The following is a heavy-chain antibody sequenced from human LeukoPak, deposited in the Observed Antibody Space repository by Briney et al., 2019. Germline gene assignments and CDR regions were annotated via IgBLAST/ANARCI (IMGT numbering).Heavy chain of an antibody. CDR2: ISAYNGNT. CDR1: GYTFTSYY. V-gene: IGHV1-18*04. D-gene: IGHD4-11*01. CDR3: ARVEDYSNPNDY. Sequence: ASVKVSCKASGYTFTSYYMHWVRQAPGQGLEWMGWISAYNGNTNYAQKLQGRVTMTTDTSTSTAYMELRSLRSDDTAVYYCARVEDYSNPNDYWGQGTLSPSPQ. J-gene: IGHJ4*02.